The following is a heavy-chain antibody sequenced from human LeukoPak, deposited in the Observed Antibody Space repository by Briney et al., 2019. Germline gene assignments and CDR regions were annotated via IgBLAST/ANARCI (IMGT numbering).Heavy chain of an antibody. CDR3: ARVVAARTLHFDY. CDR1: GFTFSSYS. J-gene: IGHJ4*02. V-gene: IGHV3-21*01. D-gene: IGHD6-6*01. Sequence: GGSLRLSCAASGFTFSSYSMNWVRQAPGKGLEWVSSISSSSYIYYADSVKGRFTISRDNAKNSLYLQMNSLRAEDTAVYYCARVVAARTLHFDYWGQGTLVTVSS. CDR2: ISSSSYI.